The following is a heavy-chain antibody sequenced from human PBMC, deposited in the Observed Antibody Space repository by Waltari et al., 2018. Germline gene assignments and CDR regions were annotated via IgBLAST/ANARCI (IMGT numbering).Heavy chain of an antibody. CDR3: ARHPGSMEFNYFDY. J-gene: IGHJ4*02. CDR1: GGSISSYY. D-gene: IGHD2-2*01. V-gene: IGHV4-59*08. CDR2: INYSGST. Sequence: QVQLQESGPGLVKPSETLSLTCTVSGGSISSYYWSWIRQPPGNGLEWIGYINYSGSTNYNPSLKSRVTISVDTSKNQFSLKLSSVTAADTAVYYCARHPGSMEFNYFDYWGQGTLVTVSS.